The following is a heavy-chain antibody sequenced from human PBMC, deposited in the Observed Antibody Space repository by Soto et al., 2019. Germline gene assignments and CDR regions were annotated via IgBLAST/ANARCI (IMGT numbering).Heavy chain of an antibody. CDR2: ISDNSGTR. V-gene: IGHV3-23*01. CDR3: AKGWDASIADAFAI. CDR1: GFTFSTSS. Sequence: EVQVLESGGDLVQPGGSLRLTCTGSGFTFSTSSMSWVRQAPGKGLEWVSSISDNSGTRFYADSVKGRFTTSRDNSKDTVYLQMNNLRVEDTAVYYCAKGWDASIADAFAIWGQGTMVTVSS. J-gene: IGHJ3*02. D-gene: IGHD1-26*01.